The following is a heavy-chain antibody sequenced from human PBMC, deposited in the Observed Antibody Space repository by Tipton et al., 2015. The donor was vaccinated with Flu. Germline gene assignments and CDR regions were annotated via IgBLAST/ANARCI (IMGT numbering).Heavy chain of an antibody. V-gene: IGHV6-1*01. Sequence: GLVKPSQTLSLTCGISGDSVSSHEATWNWIRQSPSRGLEWLGKTYYRSIWHYNYAVSVKGRISINPDTSKSQFSLQLNSVTPEDTAVYYCARGYGSGPKDWFDSWGQGILVTVSA. CDR3: ARGYGSGPKDWFDS. J-gene: IGHJ5*01. D-gene: IGHD3-10*01. CDR2: TYYRSIWHY. CDR1: GDSVSSHEAT.